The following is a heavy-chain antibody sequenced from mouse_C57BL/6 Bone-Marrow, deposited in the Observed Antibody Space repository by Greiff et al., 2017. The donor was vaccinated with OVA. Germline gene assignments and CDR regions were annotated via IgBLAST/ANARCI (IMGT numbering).Heavy chain of an antibody. CDR3: TRYYYGSGNGY. Sequence: VQLQQSGAELVRPGASVTLSCKASGYTFTDYEMHWVKQTPVHGLEWIGAIDPETGGTAYNQKFKGKAILTADKSSSTAYMELRSLTSEDSAVYYCTRYYYGSGNGYWGQGTTLTVSS. D-gene: IGHD1-1*01. J-gene: IGHJ2*01. V-gene: IGHV1-15*01. CDR1: GYTFTDYE. CDR2: IDPETGGT.